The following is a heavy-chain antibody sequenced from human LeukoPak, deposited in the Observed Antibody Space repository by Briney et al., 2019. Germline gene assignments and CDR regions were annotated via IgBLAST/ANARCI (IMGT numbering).Heavy chain of an antibody. J-gene: IGHJ4*02. CDR2: IDAGSRTT. CDR1: GFILSDFY. V-gene: IGHV3-48*01. CDR3: SRGRDGFG. D-gene: IGHD5-24*01. Sequence: GGSLRLSCTVSGFILSDFYMNWVRQGPGKGLEWVSYIDAGSRTTYYADPVKGRFTVSRDNAKNSLYLQINSLRAEDTAVYYCSRGRDGFGWGQGTLVTVSS.